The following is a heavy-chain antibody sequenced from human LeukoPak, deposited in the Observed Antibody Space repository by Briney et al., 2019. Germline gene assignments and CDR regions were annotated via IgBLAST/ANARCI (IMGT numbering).Heavy chain of an antibody. CDR2: ISGSGGST. CDR3: AKDVVRGVMPWGYYYGMDV. D-gene: IGHD3-10*01. J-gene: IGHJ6*02. V-gene: IGHV3-23*01. Sequence: PGGSLRLSCAVSGFTFSIYAMSWVRQAPGKGLEWVSAISGSGGSTYHADSVKGRFTISRDNSKNTLYLQMNSLRAEDTAVYYCAKDVVRGVMPWGYYYGMDVWGQGTTVTVSS. CDR1: GFTFSIYA.